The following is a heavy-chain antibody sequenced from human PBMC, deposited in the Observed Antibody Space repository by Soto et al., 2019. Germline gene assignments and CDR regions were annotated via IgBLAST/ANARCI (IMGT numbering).Heavy chain of an antibody. D-gene: IGHD4-4*01. V-gene: IGHV4-59*11. Sequence: QVQLQESGPGLVDPAQTLSLTCTVSGGSMSGHFWSWIRQPPGKGLEWIGTIHASGVTNYNPSLKSRVTISVDTSKNQVSLDLTSVATADTAVYYCARSRSNWDYWGHGTLVTVSS. J-gene: IGHJ4*01. CDR1: GGSMSGHF. CDR3: ARSRSNWDY. CDR2: IHASGVT.